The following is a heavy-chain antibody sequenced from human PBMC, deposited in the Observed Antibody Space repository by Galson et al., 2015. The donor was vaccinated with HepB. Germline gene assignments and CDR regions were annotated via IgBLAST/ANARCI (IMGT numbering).Heavy chain of an antibody. Sequence: SLRLSCAASGFTFSSYGMHWVRQAPGKGLEWVAVIWYDGSNKYYADSVKGRFTISRDNSKNTLYLQMNSLRAEDTAVYYCARSSSWYDSYYYYGMDVWGQGTTVTVSS. CDR1: GFTFSSYG. CDR2: IWYDGSNK. CDR3: ARSSSWYDSYYYYGMDV. D-gene: IGHD6-13*01. J-gene: IGHJ6*02. V-gene: IGHV3-33*01.